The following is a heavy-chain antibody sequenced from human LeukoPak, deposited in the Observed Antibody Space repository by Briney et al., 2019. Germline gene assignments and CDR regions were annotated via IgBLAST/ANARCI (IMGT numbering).Heavy chain of an antibody. Sequence: SVKVSCKXSGGTFSSYAISWVRQAPGQGLEWMGGIIPIFGTANYAQKFQGRVTITTDESTSTAYMELSSLRSEDTAVYYCAGGIDGYNLVDYWGQGTLVTVSS. V-gene: IGHV1-69*05. J-gene: IGHJ4*02. CDR3: AGGIDGYNLVDY. CDR2: IIPIFGTA. CDR1: GGTFSSYA. D-gene: IGHD5-24*01.